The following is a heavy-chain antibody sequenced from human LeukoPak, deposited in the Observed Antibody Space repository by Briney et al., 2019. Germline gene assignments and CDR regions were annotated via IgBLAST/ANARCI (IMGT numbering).Heavy chain of an antibody. J-gene: IGHJ4*02. V-gene: IGHV1-18*01. D-gene: IGHD3-3*01. Sequence: ASVKVSCKASGYTFTSYGISWVRQAPGQGLEWMGWISAYNGNTNYAQKLQGRVTMTTDTSTSTAYMELRSLRSDDTAVYYCAREGYVNYDFWGGSDTYDYWGQGTLVTVSS. CDR2: ISAYNGNT. CDR1: GYTFTSYG. CDR3: AREGYVNYDFWGGSDTYDY.